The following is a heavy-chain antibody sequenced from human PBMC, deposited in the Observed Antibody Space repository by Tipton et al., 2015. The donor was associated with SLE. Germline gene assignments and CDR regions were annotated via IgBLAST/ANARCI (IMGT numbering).Heavy chain of an antibody. CDR1: DGSISDYY. V-gene: IGHV4-4*07. Sequence: TLSLTCTVSDGSISDYYWTWIRQPAGEGLEWIGRMYASGSTNYNPSLKSRVIISVDTSKNQFSLKLTSLTAADTAVYYCARSLGGSGWYYFDYWGRGTLVTVSS. CDR3: ARSLGGSGWYYFDY. J-gene: IGHJ4*02. CDR2: MYASGST. D-gene: IGHD6-19*01.